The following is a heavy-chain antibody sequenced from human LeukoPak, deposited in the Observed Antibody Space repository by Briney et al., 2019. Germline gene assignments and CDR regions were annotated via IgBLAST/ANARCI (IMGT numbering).Heavy chain of an antibody. D-gene: IGHD3-22*01. Sequence: KASETLSLTCTVSGGSISSYYWSWIRQPPGKGLEWIGEINHSGNTNYNPSLKSRVTISVDTSKNQFSLKLSSVTAADTAVYYCASPFARGYYDSSGYYPLGYWGQGTLVTVSS. J-gene: IGHJ4*02. CDR1: GGSISSYY. CDR3: ASPFARGYYDSSGYYPLGY. CDR2: INHSGNT. V-gene: IGHV4-34*01.